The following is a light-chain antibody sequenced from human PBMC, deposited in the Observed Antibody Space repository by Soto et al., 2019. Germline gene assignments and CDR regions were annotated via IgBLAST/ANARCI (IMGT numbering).Light chain of an antibody. V-gene: IGLV2-23*02. Sequence: QPVLTQPASVSGSPGQSITISCTGTSSDVGSYNLVSWYQQHPGKAPKLMIYEVSKRPSGVSNRFSGSKYGKTASLTISGLQAEDEADYYCCSYAGDSLWVFGTGTKLTVL. CDR2: EVS. J-gene: IGLJ1*01. CDR1: SSDVGSYNL. CDR3: CSYAGDSLWV.